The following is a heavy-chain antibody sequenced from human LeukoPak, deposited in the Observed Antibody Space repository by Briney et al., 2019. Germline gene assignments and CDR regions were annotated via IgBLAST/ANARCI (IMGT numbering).Heavy chain of an antibody. J-gene: IGHJ6*03. Sequence: GGSLRLSCAASGFTFSSYGMHWVRQAPGKGLEWVAFIRYDGSNKYYADSVKGRFTISRDNSKNTLYLQMNSLRAEDTAVYYCASLQGYCSGNRCPSSANYYYYMDVWGKGTTVTVSS. V-gene: IGHV3-30*02. CDR2: IRYDGSNK. CDR1: GFTFSSYG. D-gene: IGHD2-15*01. CDR3: ASLQGYCSGNRCPSSANYYYYMDV.